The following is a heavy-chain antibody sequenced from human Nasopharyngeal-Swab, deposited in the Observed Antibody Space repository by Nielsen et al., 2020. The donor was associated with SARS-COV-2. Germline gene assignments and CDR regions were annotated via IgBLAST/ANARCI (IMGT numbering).Heavy chain of an antibody. CDR1: GFTFSSYS. Sequence: GGSLRLSCAASGFTFSSYSMNWVRQAPGKGLEWVSSISPSGNYVFYEDSVKGRFTISRDNAKNSLYLQMNSLRAEDTAVYYCARLYNSADYWGQGTLVTVSS. CDR3: ARLYNSADY. D-gene: IGHD1-1*01. J-gene: IGHJ4*02. CDR2: ISPSGNYV. V-gene: IGHV3-21*01.